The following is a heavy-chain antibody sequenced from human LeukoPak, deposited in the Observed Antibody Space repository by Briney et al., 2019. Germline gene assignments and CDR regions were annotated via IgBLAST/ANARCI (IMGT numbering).Heavy chain of an antibody. CDR1: GGSISSYY. CDR3: ARGDYYYYMDV. Sequence: TETLSLTCTVSGGSISSYYWSWIRQPPGKGLEWVGYIYNSGSTNYNPSLKSRVTISVDTSKNQFSLKLSSVTAADTAVYYCARGDYYYYMDVWGKGTTVTVSS. V-gene: IGHV4-59*01. CDR2: IYNSGST. J-gene: IGHJ6*03.